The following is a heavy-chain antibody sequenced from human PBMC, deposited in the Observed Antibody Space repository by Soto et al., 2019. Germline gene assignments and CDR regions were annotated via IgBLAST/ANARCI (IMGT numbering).Heavy chain of an antibody. CDR1: GGTFSSYA. J-gene: IGHJ1*01. D-gene: IGHD2-15*01. Sequence: ASVKVSCKASGGTFSSYAISWVRQAPGQGLEWMGGIIPIFGTANYAQKFQGRVTITADESTSTAYMELSSLRSEDTAVYYCAGGNYCSGGSCYSIGYFQHWGQGTLVTVSS. V-gene: IGHV1-69*13. CDR3: AGGNYCSGGSCYSIGYFQH. CDR2: IIPIFGTA.